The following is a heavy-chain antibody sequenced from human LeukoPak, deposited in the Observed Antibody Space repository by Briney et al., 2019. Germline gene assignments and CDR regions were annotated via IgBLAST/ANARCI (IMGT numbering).Heavy chain of an antibody. Sequence: ASVKVSCKASGGTFSSYAISWVRQAPGQGLEWMGGIIPIFGTANYAQKLQGRVTITADESTSTAYMELSSLRSEDTAVYYCASLWGSKQVATEGWGQGTLVTVSS. CDR2: IIPIFGTA. J-gene: IGHJ4*02. CDR1: GGTFSSYA. CDR3: ASLWGSKQVATEG. D-gene: IGHD5-12*01. V-gene: IGHV1-69*13.